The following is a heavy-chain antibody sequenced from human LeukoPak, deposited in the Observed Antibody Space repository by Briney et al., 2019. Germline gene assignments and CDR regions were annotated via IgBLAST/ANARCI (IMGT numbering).Heavy chain of an antibody. J-gene: IGHJ4*02. D-gene: IGHD3-9*01. Sequence: SETLSLTCAVYGGSFRGYYWSWIRQPPGKGLEWIGEINHRGSTKYNPSLKSRFTISVGTSKNQFSLNLRSATAADTAVYYCARGDILTGYSYWGQGTLVTVSS. CDR2: INHRGST. CDR3: ARGDILTGYSY. CDR1: GGSFRGYY. V-gene: IGHV4-34*01.